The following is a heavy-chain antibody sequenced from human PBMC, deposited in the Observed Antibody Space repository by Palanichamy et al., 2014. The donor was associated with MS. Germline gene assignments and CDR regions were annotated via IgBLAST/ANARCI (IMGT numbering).Heavy chain of an antibody. J-gene: IGHJ2*01. D-gene: IGHD2-15*01. Sequence: QVQLVESGGGLVKPGESPRLSCAASGFTFSDFYMSWIRQAPGKGLEWVSYFSSSGSAIYYADSVKGRFTISRDNAKNSLYLQMNSLRVEDTAVYYCARDAALWYFDLWGRGTLVTVSS. V-gene: IGHV3-11*01. CDR1: GFTFSDFY. CDR2: FSSSGSAI. CDR3: ARDAALWYFDL.